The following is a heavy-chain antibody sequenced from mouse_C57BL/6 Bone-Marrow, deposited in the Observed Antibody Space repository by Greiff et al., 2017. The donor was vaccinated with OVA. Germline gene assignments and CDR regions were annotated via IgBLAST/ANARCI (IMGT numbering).Heavy chain of an antibody. CDR2: IYPGSGNT. Sequence: VQLQQSGAELVRPGASVKLSCKASGYTFTDYYINWVKQRPGQGLEWIARIYPGSGNTYYNEKFKSKATLTAEKSSSTAHMHLSSLTSEDSALYICARGGVWGTGTTVTVSS. CDR1: GYTFTDYY. J-gene: IGHJ1*03. CDR3: ARGGV. V-gene: IGHV1-76*01.